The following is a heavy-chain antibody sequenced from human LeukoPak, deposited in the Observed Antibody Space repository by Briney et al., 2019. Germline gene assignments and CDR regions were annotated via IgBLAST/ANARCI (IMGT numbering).Heavy chain of an antibody. CDR1: GGSFSGYY. CDR3: ARKSIVTAGRKPYDY. J-gene: IGHJ4*02. D-gene: IGHD6-13*01. V-gene: IGHV4-34*01. Sequence: PSETLSLTCAVYGGSFSGYYWSWIRQPPGKGLEWIGEIDHSGCTNSNPSLKSRVTISVDMSKNQFSLRLSSVTAADTAVYHCARKSIVTAGRKPYDYWDQGTLVTVSP. CDR2: IDHSGCT.